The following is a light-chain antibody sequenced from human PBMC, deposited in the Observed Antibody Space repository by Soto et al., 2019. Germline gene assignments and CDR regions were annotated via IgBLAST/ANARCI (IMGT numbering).Light chain of an antibody. V-gene: IGLV2-11*01. Sequence: QSVLTQPHSVSGSPGQSVTISCSGTSSDVGHYNFVSWYQHHPGKAPKLLIYDVTTWPSGVPDRFSGSKSGNTASLTISGLQAEDEADFYCCSYAGSYTWVFGGGTKVTVL. CDR3: CSYAGSYTWV. J-gene: IGLJ3*02. CDR2: DVT. CDR1: SSDVGHYNF.